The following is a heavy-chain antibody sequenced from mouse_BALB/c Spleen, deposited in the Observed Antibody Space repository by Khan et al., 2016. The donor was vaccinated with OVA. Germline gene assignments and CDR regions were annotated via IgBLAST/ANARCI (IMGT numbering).Heavy chain of an antibody. D-gene: IGHD1-1*01. V-gene: IGHV3-2*02. Sequence: VQLVESGPGLVKPSQSLSLTCTVTGYSITSGYAWNWIRQFPGNKLEWMGYISNSGVTSYTPSLKSRISITRDTSKNQFFLQLNSVTTEDTATYYCARGNYYGYYFDYWGQGTTLTVSS. CDR3: ARGNYYGYYFDY. J-gene: IGHJ2*01. CDR2: ISNSGVT. CDR1: GYSITSGYA.